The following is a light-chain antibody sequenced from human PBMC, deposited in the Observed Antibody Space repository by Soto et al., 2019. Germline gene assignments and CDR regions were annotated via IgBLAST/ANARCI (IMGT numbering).Light chain of an antibody. V-gene: IGKV1-33*01. CDR1: QNIYNY. CDR2: DAS. J-gene: IGKJ4*01. CDR3: QHYDNLPLT. Sequence: DVQMTQSPSSVSASVGDRVTIACQASQNIYNYLNWYHLKPGKAPQVLILDASDLETVVPSRFSGSGYVTAFSLTINNLQPEDVGTYFCQHYDNLPLTFGGGTTVEIE.